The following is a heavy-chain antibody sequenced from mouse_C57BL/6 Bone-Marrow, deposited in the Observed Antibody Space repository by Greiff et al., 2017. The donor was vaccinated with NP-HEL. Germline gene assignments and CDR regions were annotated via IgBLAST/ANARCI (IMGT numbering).Heavy chain of an antibody. J-gene: IGHJ1*03. D-gene: IGHD2-4*01. Sequence: VQLQQSGPELVKPGASVKISCKASGYTFTDYYMNWVKQSHGKSLEWIGDINPNNGGTSYNQKFKGKATLTVDKSSSTAYMELRSLTSEDSAVYYCAKEVMITTYFDVWGTGTTVTVSS. CDR2: INPNNGGT. CDR1: GYTFTDYY. V-gene: IGHV1-26*01. CDR3: AKEVMITTYFDV.